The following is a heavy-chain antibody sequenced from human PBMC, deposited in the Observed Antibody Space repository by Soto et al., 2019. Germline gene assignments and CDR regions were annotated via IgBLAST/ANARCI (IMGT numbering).Heavy chain of an antibody. CDR1: GYRFTSYW. CDR2: IDPSDSYT. CDR3: ARLELSDAFDM. V-gene: IGHV5-10-1*01. Sequence: GESLKISCDGSGYRFTSYWINWVRQLPGKGLEWMGKIDPSDSYTSYNPSFQGHVTISADKSINTAYLQWSGLKASDTAMYYCARLELSDAFDMWGQGTMVTVSS. D-gene: IGHD1-1*01. J-gene: IGHJ3*02.